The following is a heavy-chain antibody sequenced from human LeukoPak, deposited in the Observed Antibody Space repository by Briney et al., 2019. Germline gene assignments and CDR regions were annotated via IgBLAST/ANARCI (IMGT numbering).Heavy chain of an antibody. Sequence: ASVKVSCTASGGTFSSYAISWVRQAPGQGLEWMGIINPSGGSTSYAQKFQGRVTMTRDTSTSTVYVELSSLRSEDTAVYYCARACGGSCYYYYYGMDVWGQGTTVTVSS. V-gene: IGHV1-46*01. J-gene: IGHJ6*02. CDR1: GGTFSSYA. D-gene: IGHD2-15*01. CDR2: INPSGGST. CDR3: ARACGGSCYYYYYGMDV.